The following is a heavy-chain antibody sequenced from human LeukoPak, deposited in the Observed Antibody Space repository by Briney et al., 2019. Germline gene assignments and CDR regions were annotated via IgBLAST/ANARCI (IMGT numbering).Heavy chain of an antibody. CDR3: AKGEFGEKDYYYMDV. Sequence: PGGSLRLSCAASGFTFDDYAMHWVRQAPGKGLEWVSGISWNSGSIGYADSVKGRFTISRDNAKNSLYLQMNSLRAEDTALYYCAKGEFGEKDYYYMDVWGKGTTVTVSS. D-gene: IGHD3-10*01. V-gene: IGHV3-9*01. CDR1: GFTFDDYA. J-gene: IGHJ6*03. CDR2: ISWNSGSI.